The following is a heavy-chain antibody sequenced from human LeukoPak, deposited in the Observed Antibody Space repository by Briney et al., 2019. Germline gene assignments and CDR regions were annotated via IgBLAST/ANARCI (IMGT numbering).Heavy chain of an antibody. CDR1: GGTFSSYA. Sequence: SVKVSCKASGGTFSSYAISWVRQAPGQGLEWMGGIIPIFGTANYAQKFQGRVTITADESTSTAYMELSSLRSEDTAVYYCARDSPLGTIFGVVIPYYFDYWGQGTLVTVSS. D-gene: IGHD3-3*01. J-gene: IGHJ4*02. V-gene: IGHV1-69*13. CDR3: ARDSPLGTIFGVVIPYYFDY. CDR2: IIPIFGTA.